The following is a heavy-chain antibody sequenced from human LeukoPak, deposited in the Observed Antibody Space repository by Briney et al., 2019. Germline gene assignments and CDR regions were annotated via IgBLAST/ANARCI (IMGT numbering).Heavy chain of an antibody. CDR2: IRYDGSNE. CDR3: ARGHLYCSGGSCYSSGRLGWFDP. D-gene: IGHD2-15*01. J-gene: IGHJ5*02. CDR1: GVTFSKYG. Sequence: GGSLRLSCAASGVTFSKYGFHWVRQAPGKGLECVAFIRYDGSNEYYADSVKGRFTVSRDNSKNTIFLHMNSLTPEDTAVYYCARGHLYCSGGSCYSSGRLGWFDPWGRGTLVTVSS. V-gene: IGHV3-30*02.